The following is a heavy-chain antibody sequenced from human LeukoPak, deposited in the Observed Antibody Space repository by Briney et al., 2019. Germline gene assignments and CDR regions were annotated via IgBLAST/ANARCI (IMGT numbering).Heavy chain of an antibody. J-gene: IGHJ4*02. CDR1: GGSFSGYY. CDR2: INHSGST. CDR3: ARGVDTAMASYYY. V-gene: IGHV4-34*01. D-gene: IGHD5-18*01. Sequence: ASETLSLTCAVYGGSFSGYYWSWIRQPPGKGLEWIGEINHSGSTNYNPSLKSRVTISVDTSKNQFSLKLSSESAADTAVYYCARGVDTAMASYYYYGQGHLVLVSS.